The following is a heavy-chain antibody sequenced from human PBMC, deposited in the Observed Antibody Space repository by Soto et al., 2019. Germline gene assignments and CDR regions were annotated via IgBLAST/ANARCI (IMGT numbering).Heavy chain of an antibody. CDR3: ARTDIMVRANQEYWFDP. D-gene: IGHD3-10*01. J-gene: IGHJ5*02. CDR1: GGSISSYY. V-gene: IGHV4-59*01. CDR2: IYYSGST. Sequence: PSETLSLTCTVSGGSISSYYWSWIRQPPGKGLEWIGYIYYSGSTNYNPSLKSRVTISVDTSKNQFSLKLSSVTAADTAVYYCARTDIMVRANQEYWFDPWGQGTLVTVSS.